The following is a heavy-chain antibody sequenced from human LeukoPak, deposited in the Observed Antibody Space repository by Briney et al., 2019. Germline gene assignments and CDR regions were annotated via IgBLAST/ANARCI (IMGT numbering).Heavy chain of an antibody. D-gene: IGHD6-19*01. CDR2: INQDESAK. CDR3: ARTGTAVAFYYYYYMDV. V-gene: IGHV3-7*01. CDR1: GFTFSRYW. Sequence: GGSLRLSCAASGFTFSRYWMSWVRQAPGKGLEWVASINQDESAKQYVDSVKGRFTVSRDNAKNSLFLQMNSLRAEDAAVYYCARTGTAVAFYYYYYMDVWGKGTTVTISS. J-gene: IGHJ6*03.